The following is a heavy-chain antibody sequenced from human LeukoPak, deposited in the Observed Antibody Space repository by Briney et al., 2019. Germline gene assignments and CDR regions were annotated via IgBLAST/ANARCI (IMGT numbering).Heavy chain of an antibody. V-gene: IGHV5-51*01. CDR2: IYPSDSDT. CDR3: ARRVPTSATRVFDY. J-gene: IGHJ4*02. CDR1: GYTFTHYW. Sequence: GESLKISCKASGYTFTHYWIGWVRQMPGKGLEWMGIIYPSDSDTKYSPSFQGQVTISADQSITTAYLQWSSLKASDSAMYYCARRVPTSATRVFDYWGQGTLVTVSS. D-gene: IGHD2-15*01.